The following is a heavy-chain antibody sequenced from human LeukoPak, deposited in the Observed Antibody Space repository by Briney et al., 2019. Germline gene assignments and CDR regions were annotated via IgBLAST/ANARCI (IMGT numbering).Heavy chain of an antibody. J-gene: IGHJ3*02. Sequence: SPSETLSLTCAVYGGSFSGYYWSWIRQPPGKGLEWSGEINHSGSTNYNPSLKSRVTISVDTSKNQFSLKLSSVTAADTAVYYCAREDSGSYLAQDDAFDIWGQGTMVTVSS. CDR1: GGSFSGYY. D-gene: IGHD1-26*01. CDR3: AREDSGSYLAQDDAFDI. CDR2: INHSGST. V-gene: IGHV4-34*01.